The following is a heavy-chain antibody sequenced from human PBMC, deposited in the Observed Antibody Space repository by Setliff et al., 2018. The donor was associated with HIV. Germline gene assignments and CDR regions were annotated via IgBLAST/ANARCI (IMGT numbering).Heavy chain of an antibody. CDR1: GFTFARYG. Sequence: GGSLRLSCAASGFTFARYGMHWVRQAPGKGLEWVTLVKDDGSRKYYADSVKGRFTISRENSKNTLYLQMNSLLGEDTAVYYCAKDSNWEPRHPKFFDSWGQGTLVTVSS. CDR2: VKDDGSRK. D-gene: IGHD1-26*01. J-gene: IGHJ4*02. CDR3: AKDSNWEPRHPKFFDS. V-gene: IGHV3-30*02.